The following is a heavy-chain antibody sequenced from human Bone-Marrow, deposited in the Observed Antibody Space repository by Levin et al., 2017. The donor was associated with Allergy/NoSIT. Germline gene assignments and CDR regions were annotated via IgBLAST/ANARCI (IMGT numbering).Heavy chain of an antibody. Sequence: GESLKISCAASGFSFSNYVLSWVRQAPGKGLEWVSLITGSGDRTYYSDSVKGRFTISRDNSKNTLYLQMNSLRAEDTAVYSCAKGRYFGSGSYLNSFDYWGRGTLVTVSS. CDR1: GFSFSNYV. J-gene: IGHJ4*01. CDR2: ITGSGDRT. CDR3: AKGRYFGSGSYLNSFDY. V-gene: IGHV3-23*01. D-gene: IGHD3-10*01.